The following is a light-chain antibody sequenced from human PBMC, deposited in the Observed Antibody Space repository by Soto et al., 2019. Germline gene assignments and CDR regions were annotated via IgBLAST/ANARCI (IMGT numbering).Light chain of an antibody. CDR3: CSYTSSSTLV. CDR2: DVS. J-gene: IGLJ1*01. Sequence: QSALTQPASVSGSPGQSITISCTGTSSDVGGYNYVSWYQQHPGKAPKLMIYDVSNRPSGVSNRCSGSKSGNTASLTISGLQAEDEAHYYCCSYTSSSTLVFGTGTKVTAL. CDR1: SSDVGGYNY. V-gene: IGLV2-14*01.